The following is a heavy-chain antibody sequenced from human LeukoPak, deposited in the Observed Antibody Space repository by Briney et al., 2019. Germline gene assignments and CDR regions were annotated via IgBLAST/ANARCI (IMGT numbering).Heavy chain of an antibody. CDR3: ARDGDYLSAYFDY. D-gene: IGHD4-17*01. J-gene: IGHJ4*02. CDR1: GFTFSSYE. CDR2: ISSSGSTI. V-gene: IGHV3-48*03. Sequence: GGSLRLSCAASGFTFSSYEMNWVRQAPGKGLELVSYISSSGSTIYYADSVKGRFTISRDNAKNSLYLQMNSLRAEDTAVYYCARDGDYLSAYFDYWGQGTLVTVSS.